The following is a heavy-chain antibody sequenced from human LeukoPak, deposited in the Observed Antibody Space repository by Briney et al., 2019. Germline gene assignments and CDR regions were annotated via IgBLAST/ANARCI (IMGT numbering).Heavy chain of an antibody. Sequence: GGSLRLSCAASGFTFSSYWMHWVRQAPGKGLEWVAFIRYDGSNKYYADSVKGRFTISRDNSKNTLYLQMNSLRAEDTAVYYCAKDRDFWSPHFDYWGQGTLVTVSS. D-gene: IGHD3-3*01. V-gene: IGHV3-30*02. CDR3: AKDRDFWSPHFDY. CDR2: IRYDGSNK. CDR1: GFTFSSYW. J-gene: IGHJ4*02.